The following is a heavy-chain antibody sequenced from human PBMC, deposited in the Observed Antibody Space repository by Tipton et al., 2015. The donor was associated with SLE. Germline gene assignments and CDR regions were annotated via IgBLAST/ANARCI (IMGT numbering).Heavy chain of an antibody. Sequence: LRLSCAVYGGSFSGYYWSWIRQPPGKGLEWIGEINHSGSTNYNPSLKSRVTISVDTSKKQFSLKLSSVTAADTAVYYCARGSSLAAFDIWGQGTMVTVSS. CDR2: INHSGST. V-gene: IGHV4-34*01. CDR3: ARGSSLAAFDI. J-gene: IGHJ3*02. CDR1: GGSFSGYY.